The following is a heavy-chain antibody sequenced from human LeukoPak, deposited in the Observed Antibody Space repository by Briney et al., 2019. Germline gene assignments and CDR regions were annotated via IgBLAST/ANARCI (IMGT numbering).Heavy chain of an antibody. J-gene: IGHJ4*02. Sequence: GASVKVSCKASVGTFSSYAISWVRQAPGQGREWMGGIIPIFGTANYAQKFQGRVTITADESTSTAYMELSSLRSEDTAVYYCARPPQSITMIVPPTDWGQGTLVTVSS. V-gene: IGHV1-69*01. CDR3: ARPPQSITMIVPPTD. CDR1: VGTFSSYA. D-gene: IGHD3-22*01. CDR2: IIPIFGTA.